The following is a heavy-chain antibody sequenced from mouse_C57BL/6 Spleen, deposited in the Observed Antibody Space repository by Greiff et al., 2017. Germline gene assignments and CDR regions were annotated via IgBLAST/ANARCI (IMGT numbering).Heavy chain of an antibody. CDR2: IDPSDSET. D-gene: IGHD4-1*01. CDR3: ARLGTGKGDY. J-gene: IGHJ2*01. V-gene: IGHV1-52*01. CDR1: GYTFTSYW. Sequence: QVQLQQPGAELVRPGSSVKLSCKASGYTFTSYWMHWVKQRPIQGLEWIGNIDPSDSETHYNQKFKDKATLTVDKSSSTAYMQLRSLTSKDSAVYYCARLGTGKGDYWGQGTTLTVSS.